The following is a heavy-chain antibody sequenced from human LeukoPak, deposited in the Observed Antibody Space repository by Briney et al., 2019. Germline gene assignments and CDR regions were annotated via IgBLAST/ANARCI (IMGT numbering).Heavy chain of an antibody. J-gene: IGHJ3*02. V-gene: IGHV3-30-3*01. CDR3: ARDGSSESPGDAFDI. Sequence: GGSLRLSCAASGFTFSSYAMHWVRQAPGKGLEWVAVISYDGSNKYYADSVKGRFTISRDNSKNTLYLQMNSLRAEDTAVYYCARDGSSESPGDAFDIWGQGTMVTVSS. D-gene: IGHD7-27*01. CDR2: ISYDGSNK. CDR1: GFTFSSYA.